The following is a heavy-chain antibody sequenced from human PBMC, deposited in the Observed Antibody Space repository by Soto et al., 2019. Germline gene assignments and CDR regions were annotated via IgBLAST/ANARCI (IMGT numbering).Heavy chain of an antibody. J-gene: IGHJ4*02. D-gene: IGHD3-10*01. CDR1: GFTFSSYA. CDR2: ISGSGGST. V-gene: IGHV3-23*01. CDR3: AKDSSKKWFNIIFYFDY. Sequence: GGSLRLSCAASGFTFSSYAMSWVRQAPGKGLEWVSAISGSGGSTYYADSVKGRFTISRDNSKNTLYLQMNSLRAEDTAVYYCAKDSSKKWFNIIFYFDYWGQGTLVTVSS.